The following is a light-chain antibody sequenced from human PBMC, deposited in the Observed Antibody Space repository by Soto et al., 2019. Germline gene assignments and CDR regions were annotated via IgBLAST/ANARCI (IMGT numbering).Light chain of an antibody. CDR2: GAS. V-gene: IGKV3D-15*01. CDR3: QQSNNWPLT. J-gene: IGKJ4*01. CDR1: QSVSSN. Sequence: EIVMTQSPATVSVSPGERATLSCGASQSVSSNLAWYQQKPGQAPRLLIYGASTRATGIPARFSGSGSGTEVTITISSLQYEDFAVYYCQQSNNWPLTFGGGTKVDIK.